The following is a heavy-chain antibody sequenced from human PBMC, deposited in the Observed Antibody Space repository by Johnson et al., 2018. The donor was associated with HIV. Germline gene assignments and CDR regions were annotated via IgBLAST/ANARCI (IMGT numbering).Heavy chain of an antibody. D-gene: IGHD1-26*01. V-gene: IGHV3-66*01. CDR1: GFSVSNTY. Sequence: VQLVESGGGLVQSGGSLRLSCGASGFSVSNTYMNWVRQAPGKGLEWVAVINSGGSTYYADSVRGGVPSSRDNSKNTLYLQMNSLRAEDTAVYYCGRDHTNSGSYSTYAFDIWGQGTMFTVSS. J-gene: IGHJ3*02. CDR2: INSGGST. CDR3: GRDHTNSGSYSTYAFDI.